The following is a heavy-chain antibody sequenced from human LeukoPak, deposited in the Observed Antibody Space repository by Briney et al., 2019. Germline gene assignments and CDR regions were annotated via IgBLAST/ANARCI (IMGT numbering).Heavy chain of an antibody. J-gene: IGHJ3*02. CDR3: ARAGIVGATWAFDI. D-gene: IGHD1-26*01. Sequence: SVKVSCKASGYTFTGYYMHWVRQAPGQGLEWMGGIIPIFGTANYAQKFQGRVTITADESTSTAYMELSSLRSEDTAVYYCARAGIVGATWAFDIWGQGTMVTVSS. CDR1: GYTFTGYY. V-gene: IGHV1-69*13. CDR2: IIPIFGTA.